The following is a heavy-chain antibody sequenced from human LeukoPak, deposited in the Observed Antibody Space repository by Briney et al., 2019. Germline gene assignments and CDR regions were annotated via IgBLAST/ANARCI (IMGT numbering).Heavy chain of an antibody. D-gene: IGHD3-10*01. Sequence: KTSETLSLTCTITGASIGTGGFYWTWIRQPPGEGLEWIGYIYYTGSVDYNASLKSRLTISLDTSKNQFSLKLNSVTAADTAVYYCARDHSYYFGSQTSTLDVWGQGTAVTVSS. CDR1: GASIGTGGFY. V-gene: IGHV4-31*03. CDR2: IYYTGSV. J-gene: IGHJ6*02. CDR3: ARDHSYYFGSQTSTLDV.